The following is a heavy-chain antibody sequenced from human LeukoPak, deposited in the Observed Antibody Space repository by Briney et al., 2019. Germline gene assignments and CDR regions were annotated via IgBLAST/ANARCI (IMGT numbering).Heavy chain of an antibody. Sequence: SETLSLTCTVSGYSISSGYYWGWIRQPPGKGLEWIGSIYHSGSTNYNPSLKSRVTISVDKSKNQFSLKLSSVTAADTAVYYCARLANTRGYRPLDYWGQGTLVTVSS. J-gene: IGHJ4*02. D-gene: IGHD5-18*01. CDR1: GYSISSGYY. V-gene: IGHV4-38-2*02. CDR2: IYHSGST. CDR3: ARLANTRGYRPLDY.